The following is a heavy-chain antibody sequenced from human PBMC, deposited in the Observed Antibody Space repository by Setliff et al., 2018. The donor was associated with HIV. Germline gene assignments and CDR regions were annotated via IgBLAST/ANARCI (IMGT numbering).Heavy chain of an antibody. CDR1: GGTFSNYA. Sequence: SVKVSCKASGGTFSNYAVSWVRQAPGQGLEWMGGIIPMFGTPNYAQKFQGRVTITADESTSTAYMELSSRTAEDTAVYSCARDTHSVDGGDKYFSLDVWGKGTTVTVSS. D-gene: IGHD3-16*01. CDR2: IIPMFGTP. V-gene: IGHV1-69*13. CDR3: ARDTHSVDGGDKYFSLDV. J-gene: IGHJ6*04.